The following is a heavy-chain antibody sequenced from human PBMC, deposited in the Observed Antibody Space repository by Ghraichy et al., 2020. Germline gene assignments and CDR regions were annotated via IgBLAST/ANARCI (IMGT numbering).Heavy chain of an antibody. CDR2: MNPDSGNT. CDR1: EYTFSSYD. Sequence: ASGKVSCKASEYTFSSYDINWVRQATGQGLEWMGWMNPDSGNTGYAQKFQGRVTMTRNTSINTAYMELISLTSEDTAVYYCAREAGRGYCSSNSCSRFDPWGQGTLVTVSS. D-gene: IGHD2-2*01. J-gene: IGHJ5*02. V-gene: IGHV1-8*01. CDR3: AREAGRGYCSSNSCSRFDP.